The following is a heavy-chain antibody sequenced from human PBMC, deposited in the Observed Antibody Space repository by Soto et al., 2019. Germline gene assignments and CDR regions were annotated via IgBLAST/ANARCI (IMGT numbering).Heavy chain of an antibody. CDR2: ISDNGYST. Sequence: EVHLLESGGDLVQPGGSLRLSCAASGFTFSNYGMNWVRQAPGKGLEWVSGISDNGYSTFFADSVKGRFSISRDNSKNTVYLHMNGLRAEDTAVYFCAKLAAGGLDFWGQGTHVTVSS. D-gene: IGHD6-13*01. CDR1: GFTFSNYG. V-gene: IGHV3-23*01. CDR3: AKLAAGGLDF. J-gene: IGHJ4*02.